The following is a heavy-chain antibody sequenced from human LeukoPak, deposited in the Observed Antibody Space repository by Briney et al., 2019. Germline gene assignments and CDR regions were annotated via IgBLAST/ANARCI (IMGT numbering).Heavy chain of an antibody. Sequence: GGSLRLSCAASGFTFSYSSMNWVRQAPGKGLEWVSYISSSSYTIYYADSVKGRFTISRDNAKNSLYLQMNSLRPEDTAVYYCARGQYDILTGLPLPDSWGQGTPVTVSS. CDR1: GFTFSYSS. V-gene: IGHV3-48*01. J-gene: IGHJ4*02. CDR2: ISSSSYTI. CDR3: ARGQYDILTGLPLPDS. D-gene: IGHD3-9*01.